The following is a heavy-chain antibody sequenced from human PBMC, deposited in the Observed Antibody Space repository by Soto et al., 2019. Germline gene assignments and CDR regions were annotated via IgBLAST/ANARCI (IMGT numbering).Heavy chain of an antibody. CDR3: TRRVLLWFGDHTTYGMDV. D-gene: IGHD3-10*01. Sequence: GGSLRLSCAASGFTFSGSAMHWVRQASGKGLEWVGRIRSKANSYATAYAASVKGRFTISRDDSKNTAYLQMNSLKTEDTAVYYCTRRVLLWFGDHTTYGMDVWGQGTTVTVSS. V-gene: IGHV3-73*01. J-gene: IGHJ6*02. CDR1: GFTFSGSA. CDR2: IRSKANSYAT.